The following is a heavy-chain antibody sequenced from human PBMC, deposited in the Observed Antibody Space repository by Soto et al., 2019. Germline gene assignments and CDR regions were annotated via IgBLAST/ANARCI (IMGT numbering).Heavy chain of an antibody. J-gene: IGHJ3*02. CDR3: ARGLACSGGSCYSPAFDI. D-gene: IGHD2-15*01. V-gene: IGHV3-9*01. Sequence: GGSLRLSCAASGFSFDDYAMHWVRQAPGKGLEWVTGISWNSGTIGYADSVKGRFTISRDNSKNTLYLQMNSLRAEDTAVYYCARGLACSGGSCYSPAFDIWGQGTMVTVSS. CDR2: ISWNSGTI. CDR1: GFSFDDYA.